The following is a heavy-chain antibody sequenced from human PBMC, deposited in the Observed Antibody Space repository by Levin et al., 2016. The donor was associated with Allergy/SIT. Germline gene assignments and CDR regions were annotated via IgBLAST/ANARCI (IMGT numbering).Heavy chain of an antibody. CDR3: ARVSSGSSYNPLNDPFDL. CDR1: GFTFSRYT. Sequence: GGSLRLSCAASGFTFSRYTMNWVRQAPGKGLEWVSSISSNSAYIYYADSVKGRFTVSRDNGKNSLYLQMNSLRAEDTAVFYCARVSSGSSYNPLNDPFDLWGQGTMVTVSS. CDR2: ISSNSAYI. D-gene: IGHD3-10*02. V-gene: IGHV3-21*01. J-gene: IGHJ3*01.